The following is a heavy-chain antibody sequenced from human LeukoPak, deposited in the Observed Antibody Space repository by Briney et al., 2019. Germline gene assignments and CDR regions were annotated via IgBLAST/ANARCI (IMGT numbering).Heavy chain of an antibody. V-gene: IGHV5-51*01. CDR2: IYPDDSDT. Sequence: GESLKISCKGSGYSFTSYWIGWVRQLPGKGLEWMGIIYPDDSDTRYSPSFQGQVAISADKSISTAYLQWSSPKASDTAMYYCARRGDHYDRSIHFDYWGQGTLVTVFS. J-gene: IGHJ4*02. CDR1: GYSFTSYW. CDR3: ARRGDHYDRSIHFDY. D-gene: IGHD3-22*01.